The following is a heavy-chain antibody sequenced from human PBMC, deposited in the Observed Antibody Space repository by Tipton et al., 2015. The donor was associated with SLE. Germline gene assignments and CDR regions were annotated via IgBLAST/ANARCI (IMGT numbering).Heavy chain of an antibody. J-gene: IGHJ4*02. Sequence: TLSLTCTVSGYSISSGYYWGWIRQPPGKGLEWIGSIYHSGSTYYNPSLKSRVTISVDTSKNQFSLKRSSVTAADTAVYYCAAVSSALWDFGYWGQGTLVTVSS. CDR1: GYSISSGYY. D-gene: IGHD6-19*01. CDR3: AAVSSALWDFGY. CDR2: IYHSGST. V-gene: IGHV4-38-2*02.